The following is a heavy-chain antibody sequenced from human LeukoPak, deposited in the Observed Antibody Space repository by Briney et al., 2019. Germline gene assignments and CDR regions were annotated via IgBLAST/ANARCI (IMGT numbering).Heavy chain of an antibody. CDR3: TRGGHNNYYDGMDV. Sequence: GGSLRLSCAASGFTFSGSTMHWVRQASGKGLEWVGRIRSKAKSYATAYAASVKGRFTISRDDSKNTAYLQMNSLKTEDTAVYYCTRGGHNNYYDGMDVWGQGTTVIVSS. CDR1: GFTFSGST. J-gene: IGHJ6*02. D-gene: IGHD5-24*01. CDR2: IRSKAKSYAT. V-gene: IGHV3-73*01.